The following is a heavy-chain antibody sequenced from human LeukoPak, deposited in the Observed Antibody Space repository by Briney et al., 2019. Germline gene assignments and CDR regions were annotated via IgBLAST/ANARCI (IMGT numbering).Heavy chain of an antibody. V-gene: IGHV1-8*03. Sequence: ASVKVSCKASGYTFTGYYMHWVRQAPGQGLEWMGWINPNSGNTGYAQKFQGRVTITRNTSISTAYMELSSLRSEDTAVYYCAKSFVGATDTLDYWGQGTLVTVSS. CDR1: GYTFTGYY. CDR3: AKSFVGATDTLDY. CDR2: INPNSGNT. D-gene: IGHD1-26*01. J-gene: IGHJ4*02.